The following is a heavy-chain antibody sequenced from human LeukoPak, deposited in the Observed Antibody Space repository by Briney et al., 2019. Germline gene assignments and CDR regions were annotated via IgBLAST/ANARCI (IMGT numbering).Heavy chain of an antibody. D-gene: IGHD7-27*01. CDR1: GYTFTSFD. V-gene: IGHV1-8*01. CDR2: MKSNNGHT. J-gene: IGHJ4*02. CDR3: ARGPPNWGMVGY. Sequence: APVKVSCKASGYTFTSFDFNWVRQATGQGLEWMGWMKSNNGHTGYTQKFQGRVTMTRDTSISTAYMELSSLTFEDTAVYYCARGPPNWGMVGYWGQGTLVTASS.